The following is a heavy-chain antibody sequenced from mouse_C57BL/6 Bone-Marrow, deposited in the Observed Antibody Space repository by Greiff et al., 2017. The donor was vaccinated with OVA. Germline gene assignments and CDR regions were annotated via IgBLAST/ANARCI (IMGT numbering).Heavy chain of an antibody. V-gene: IGHV5-16*01. CDR2: INYDGSST. CDR1: GFTFSDYY. Sequence: EVQLVESEGGLVQPGSSMKLSCTASGFTFSDYYMAWVRQVPEKGLEWVANINYDGSSTYYLDSLKSRFIISRDNAKNILYLQMSSLKSEDTATYYCARVWGGTEYFDYWGQGTTLTVSS. J-gene: IGHJ2*01. CDR3: ARVWGGTEYFDY. D-gene: IGHD4-1*01.